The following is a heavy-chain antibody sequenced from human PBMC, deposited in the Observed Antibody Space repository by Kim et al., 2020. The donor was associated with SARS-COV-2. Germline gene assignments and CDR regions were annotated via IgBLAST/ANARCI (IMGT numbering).Heavy chain of an antibody. CDR2: IYHSEST. D-gene: IGHD3-22*01. CDR1: GVSISSSNW. V-gene: IGHV4-4*02. CDR3: ARDPGAGYYYDSSGYYSYYGMDV. Sequence: SETLSLTCAVSGVSISSSNWWSWVRQPPGKGLEWVGEIYHSESTNYNPSLTSRVTISVDKSKNQFSLKLTSVTAADTAVYYCARDPGAGYYYDSSGYYSYYGMDVWGQGTTVTVSS. J-gene: IGHJ6*02.